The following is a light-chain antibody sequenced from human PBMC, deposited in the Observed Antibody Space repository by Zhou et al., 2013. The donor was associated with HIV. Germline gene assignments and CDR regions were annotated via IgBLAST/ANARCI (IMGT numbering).Light chain of an antibody. CDR3: HQYNNWPPYT. V-gene: IGKV3-15*01. CDR1: QSVSSN. CDR2: GAS. Sequence: ETVMTQSPATLSVSPGERATLSCRASQSVSSNLAWYQQKPGQAPRLLIYGASTRATGIPTRFSGSGSGTEFTLTISSLQSEDFAVYYCHQYNNWPPYTFGQGTKLEIK. J-gene: IGKJ2*01.